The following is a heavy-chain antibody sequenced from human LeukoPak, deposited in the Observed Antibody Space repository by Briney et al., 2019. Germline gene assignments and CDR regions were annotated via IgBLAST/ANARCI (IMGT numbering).Heavy chain of an antibody. CDR1: GFTFSTYS. J-gene: IGHJ3*02. Sequence: GGSLRPSCAASGFTFSTYSMHWVRQAPGKGLEWVSYISSRSGTIHYADSVKGRFTISRDNAKNSMYLQMNSLRDEDTAVYYCARDYDTTGRAFDIWGQGTMVTVSS. V-gene: IGHV3-48*02. D-gene: IGHD3-22*01. CDR2: ISSRSGTI. CDR3: ARDYDTTGRAFDI.